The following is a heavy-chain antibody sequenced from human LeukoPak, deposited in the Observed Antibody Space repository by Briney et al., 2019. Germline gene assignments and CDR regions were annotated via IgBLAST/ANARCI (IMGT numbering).Heavy chain of an antibody. CDR3: ARDRRYCSSTSCLYNWFDP. Sequence: ASVKDSCKASGYTFTSYAMHWVRQAPGQRLEWMGWINAGNGNTKYSQKFQGRVTITRDTSASTAYMELSSLRSEDTAVYYCARDRRYCSSTSCLYNWFDPWGQGTLVTVSS. CDR2: INAGNGNT. V-gene: IGHV1-3*01. CDR1: GYTFTSYA. D-gene: IGHD2-2*01. J-gene: IGHJ5*02.